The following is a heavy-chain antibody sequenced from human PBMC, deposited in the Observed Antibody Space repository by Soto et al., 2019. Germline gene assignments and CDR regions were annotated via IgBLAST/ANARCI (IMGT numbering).Heavy chain of an antibody. CDR1: GGTFSSYA. Sequence: VTVSCKASGGTFSSYAISWVRQAPAQGLEWMGGIIPIFGTANYAQTFQGRVTINAAESTSTAYMELTSLRSEDTAVYYCARGDYYDSSGDRPFDYWGQGTLVTVSS. J-gene: IGHJ4*02. D-gene: IGHD3-22*01. V-gene: IGHV1-69*13. CDR2: IIPIFGTA. CDR3: ARGDYYDSSGDRPFDY.